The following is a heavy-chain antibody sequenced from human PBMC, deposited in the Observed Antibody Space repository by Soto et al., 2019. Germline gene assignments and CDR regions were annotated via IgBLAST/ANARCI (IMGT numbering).Heavy chain of an antibody. CDR2: ISGSGGSA. Sequence: VSLRLSWRASGVKCIGSGVSWVRQDTGKGLEWVSVISGSGGSAYYADSVKGRFTLSRDNSKNTVYLQMNSLRAEDTAVYYCAKDSPVGVPLMRDLHDWRQGTPVTVSS. CDR1: GVKCIGSG. D-gene: IGHD2-8*01. J-gene: IGHJ1*01. V-gene: IGHV3-23*01. CDR3: AKDSPVGVPLMRDLHD.